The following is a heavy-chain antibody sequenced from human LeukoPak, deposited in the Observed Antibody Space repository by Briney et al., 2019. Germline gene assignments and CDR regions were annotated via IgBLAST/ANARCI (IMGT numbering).Heavy chain of an antibody. V-gene: IGHV3-11*04. CDR3: ARGSYQGPFDY. D-gene: IGHD2-2*01. CDR1: GFTFSDYY. J-gene: IGHJ4*02. CDR2: ISSSGSAM. Sequence: GGSLRLSCAASGFTFSDYYMTWIRQAPGKGLEWISYISSSGSAMYYADSVKGRFTISRDNAKNLLYLQMNSLRDEDTAVYYCARGSYQGPFDYWAQGTLVTVSS.